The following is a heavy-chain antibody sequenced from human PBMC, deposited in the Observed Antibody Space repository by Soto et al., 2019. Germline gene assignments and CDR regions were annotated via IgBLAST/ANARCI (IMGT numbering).Heavy chain of an antibody. D-gene: IGHD6-13*01. J-gene: IGHJ6*02. Sequence: ASVKVSWKASGGTFSSYAISWVRQAPGQGLEWMGGIIPIFGTANYAQKFQGRVTITADESTSTAYMELSSLRSEDTAVYYCARDQVRSSIWYPNYYYYYGMDVWGQGTTVTVSS. CDR2: IIPIFGTA. V-gene: IGHV1-69*13. CDR3: ARDQVRSSIWYPNYYYYYGMDV. CDR1: GGTFSSYA.